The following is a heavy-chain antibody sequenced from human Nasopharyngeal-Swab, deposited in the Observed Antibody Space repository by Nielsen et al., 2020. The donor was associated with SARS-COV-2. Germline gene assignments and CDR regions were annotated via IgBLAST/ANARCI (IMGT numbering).Heavy chain of an antibody. CDR3: ARDAPAHYGAFY. Sequence: GESLTISCAASGFTFSSFGMHWVRQAPGKGLEWVAFIAHDASNEYYGDSVKGRFSISRDSSKNTLYLQMDSLRGEDTAVYYCARDAPAHYGAFYWGQGTLVTVSS. V-gene: IGHV3-30*03. J-gene: IGHJ4*02. CDR1: GFTFSSFG. D-gene: IGHD4-17*01. CDR2: IAHDASNE.